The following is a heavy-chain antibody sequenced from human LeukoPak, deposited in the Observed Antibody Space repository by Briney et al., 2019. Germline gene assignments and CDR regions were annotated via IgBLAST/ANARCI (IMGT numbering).Heavy chain of an antibody. D-gene: IGHD2-2*01. CDR1: GFTFSNAW. CDR2: IKSKTDGGTT. V-gene: IGHV3-15*01. Sequence: PGGSLRLSCAASGFTFSNAWMSWVRQAPGKGLEWVGRIKSKTDGGTTDYAARVKGRFTISRDDSKNTLYLQMNSLKTEDTAVYYCTTEDIVVVPAANYWGQGTLVTVSS. J-gene: IGHJ4*02. CDR3: TTEDIVVVPAANY.